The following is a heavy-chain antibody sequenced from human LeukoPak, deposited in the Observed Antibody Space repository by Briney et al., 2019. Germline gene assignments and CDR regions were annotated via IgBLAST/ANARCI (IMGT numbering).Heavy chain of an antibody. Sequence: ASVKVSCTASGYTFTSYGISWVRQAPGQGLEWMGWISVYNGNTNYAQKLQGRVTMTTDTSTSTAYMELRSLRSDDTAVYYCARGSGSYSSLGLSYWGQGTLVTVSS. J-gene: IGHJ4*02. CDR1: GYTFTSYG. CDR3: ARGSGSYSSLGLSY. CDR2: ISVYNGNT. V-gene: IGHV1-18*01. D-gene: IGHD3-10*01.